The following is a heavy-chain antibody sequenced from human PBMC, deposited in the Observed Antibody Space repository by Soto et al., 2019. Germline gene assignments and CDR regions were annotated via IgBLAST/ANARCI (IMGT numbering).Heavy chain of an antibody. CDR3: ARGRIGYDSSNWFDP. CDR2: IYHSGST. D-gene: IGHD3-22*01. V-gene: IGHV4-30-2*01. CDR1: GGSISSGGYS. Sequence: SETLSLTCAVSGGSISSGGYSWSWIRQPPGKGLEWIGYIYHSGSTYYNPSLKSRVTISVDRSKNQFSLKLSSVTAADTAVYYCARGRIGYDSSNWFDPWGQGTLVTVSS. J-gene: IGHJ5*02.